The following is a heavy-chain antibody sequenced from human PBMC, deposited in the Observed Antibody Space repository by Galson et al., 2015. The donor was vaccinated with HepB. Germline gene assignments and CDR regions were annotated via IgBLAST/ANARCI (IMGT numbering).Heavy chain of an antibody. V-gene: IGHV3-30*18. CDR2: ISYDGSNK. D-gene: IGHD5-24*01. CDR1: GFTFSSYG. Sequence: SLRLSCAASGFTFSSYGMHWVRQAPGKGLEWVAVISYDGSNKYYADSVKGRFTISRDNSKNTLYLQMNSLRAEDTAVYYCAKPVEMATIDAFDYWGQGTLVTVSS. CDR3: AKPVEMATIDAFDY. J-gene: IGHJ4*02.